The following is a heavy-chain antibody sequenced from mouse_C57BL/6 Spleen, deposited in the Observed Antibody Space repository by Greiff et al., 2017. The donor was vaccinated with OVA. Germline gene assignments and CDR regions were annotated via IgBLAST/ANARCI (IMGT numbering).Heavy chain of an antibody. CDR2: IDPNRGGT. J-gene: IGHJ2*01. V-gene: IGHV1-72*01. CDR1: GYTFTSYG. CDR3: ARSYYYGSSYSLDY. D-gene: IGHD1-1*01. Sequence: QVQLQQPGAELVQPSASVKLSCKASGYTFTSYGVHWVKQRPGRGLEWIGRIDPNRGGTKYNAKLNSKATLTVDKPSSTAYMQLSILTSEDSAVYYYARSYYYGSSYSLDYWGQGTTLTVSS.